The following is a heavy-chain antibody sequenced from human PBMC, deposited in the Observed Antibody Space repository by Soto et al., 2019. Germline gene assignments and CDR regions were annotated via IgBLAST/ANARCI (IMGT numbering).Heavy chain of an antibody. CDR2: IYSIGTT. CDR1: GGSITSYY. D-gene: IGHD2-8*02. V-gene: IGHV4-59*01. Sequence: SETLSLTCTVSGGSITSYYWSWIRQPPGKGLEWIGYIYSIGTTNYNPSLKSRVIISMDTSKNQFSLTLSSVTAADSAVYYCARVGTRARNLPLDYWGQGTPVTVSS. CDR3: ARVGTRARNLPLDY. J-gene: IGHJ4*02.